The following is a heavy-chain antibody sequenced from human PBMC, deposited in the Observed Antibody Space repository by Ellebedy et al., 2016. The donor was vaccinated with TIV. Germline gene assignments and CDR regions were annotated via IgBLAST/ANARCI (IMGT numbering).Heavy chain of an antibody. D-gene: IGHD5-18*01. CDR1: GGTFSSYA. CDR2: IIPIFGTA. CDR3: ARDHSPPEMRLPDRLNYFDY. J-gene: IGHJ4*02. V-gene: IGHV1-69*13. Sequence: ASVKVSCKASGGTFSSYAISWVRQAPGQGLEWMGGIIPIFGTANYAQKFQGRVTITADESTSTAYMELSSLRSEDTAVYYCARDHSPPEMRLPDRLNYFDYWGQGTLVTVSS.